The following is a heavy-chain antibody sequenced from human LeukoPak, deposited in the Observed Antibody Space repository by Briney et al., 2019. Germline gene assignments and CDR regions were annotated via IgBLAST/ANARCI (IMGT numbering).Heavy chain of an antibody. CDR2: INAGNGDT. CDR1: GYTFTRYA. Sequence: ASVKVSCKASGYTFTRYAMHWVCQAPGQRLEWMGWINAGNGDTKYSQKFQGRVTITRDTSASTAYMELSSLRSEDTAVYYCASLLEETDSSGWSFDYWGQGTLVTVST. CDR3: ASLLEETDSSGWSFDY. J-gene: IGHJ4*02. V-gene: IGHV1-3*01. D-gene: IGHD6-19*01.